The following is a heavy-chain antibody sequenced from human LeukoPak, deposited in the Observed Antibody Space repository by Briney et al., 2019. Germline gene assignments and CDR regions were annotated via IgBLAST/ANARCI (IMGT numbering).Heavy chain of an antibody. CDR3: AKQINDYVWGSYRKYYYYGMDV. CDR2: ISYDGSNK. J-gene: IGHJ6*04. D-gene: IGHD3-16*02. CDR1: GFTFSSYG. Sequence: GRSLRLSCAASGFTFSSYGMHRVRQAPGKGLEWVAVISYDGSNKYCADSVKGRFTISRDNSKNTLYLQMNSLRAEDTAVYYCAKQINDYVWGSYRKYYYYGMDVWGKGTTVTVSS. V-gene: IGHV3-30*18.